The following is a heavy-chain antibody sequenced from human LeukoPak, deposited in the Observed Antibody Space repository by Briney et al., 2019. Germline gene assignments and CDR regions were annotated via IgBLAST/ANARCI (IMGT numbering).Heavy chain of an antibody. CDR3: ARAYYDYVWGSYRYTGDYFDY. V-gene: IGHV4-34*01. D-gene: IGHD3-16*02. Sequence: SEPLSLPCAVYGGPFSGYYWSWLRQPTGKGLEWIGEINHSGSTNYNPSRKSRVTISVDTSKNQFSLKLSSVTAADTAVYYCARAYYDYVWGSYRYTGDYFDYWGQGTLVAVSS. CDR1: GGPFSGYY. CDR2: INHSGST. J-gene: IGHJ4*02.